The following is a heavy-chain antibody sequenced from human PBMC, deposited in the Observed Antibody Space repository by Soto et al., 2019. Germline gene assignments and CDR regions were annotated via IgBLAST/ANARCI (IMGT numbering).Heavy chain of an antibody. CDR3: ARELRNLDIVVVVDADSYYYYGMDV. J-gene: IGHJ6*02. CDR2: INPSGGST. CDR1: GYTFTSYY. V-gene: IGHV1-46*01. D-gene: IGHD2-15*01. Sequence: ASVKVSCKASGYTFTSYYMHWVRQAPGQGLEWMGIINPSGGSTSYAQKFQGRVTMTRDTSTSTVYMELSSLRSEDTAVYYCARELRNLDIVVVVDADSYYYYGMDVWGPGTTLTVSS.